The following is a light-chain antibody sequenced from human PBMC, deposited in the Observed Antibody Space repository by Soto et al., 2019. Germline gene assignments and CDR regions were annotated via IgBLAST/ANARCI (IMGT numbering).Light chain of an antibody. Sequence: DIQMTQSPSTLSASVGDRVTITCRASQNIHDLLAWYQHRPGKVPKLLIYKASSLQSGVPSRFSGSGSGTEFTLSLSSLQPDDFAIYYCQQYDSLFTFGPGTKVEI. CDR1: QNIHDL. V-gene: IGKV1-5*03. CDR3: QQYDSLFT. J-gene: IGKJ3*01. CDR2: KAS.